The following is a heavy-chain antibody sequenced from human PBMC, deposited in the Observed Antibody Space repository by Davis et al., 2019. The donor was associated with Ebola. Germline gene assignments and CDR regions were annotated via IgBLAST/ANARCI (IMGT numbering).Heavy chain of an antibody. CDR3: TTAAAYSSSSLDY. CDR1: GFTFSNAW. CDR2: IKSKTDGGTT. D-gene: IGHD6-6*01. V-gene: IGHV3-15*01. J-gene: IGHJ4*02. Sequence: PGGSLRLSCAASGFTFSNAWMSWVRQAPGKGLEWVGRIKSKTDGGTTDYAAPVKGRFTISRDDSKNTLYLQMNSLKTEDTAVYYCTTAAAYSSSSLDYWGQGTLVTVSS.